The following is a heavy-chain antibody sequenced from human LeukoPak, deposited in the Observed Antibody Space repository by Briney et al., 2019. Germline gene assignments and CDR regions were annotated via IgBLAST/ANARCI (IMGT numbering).Heavy chain of an antibody. J-gene: IGHJ5*02. CDR3: AKGSRGTIHSKDRFDP. Sequence: GRSPRLSSAASGFTFSSYGMHWVRQAPGKGLEWVSAISGSGGSTYYADSVKGRFTISRDNSKNTLYLQMNSLRAEDTAVYYCAKGSRGTIHSKDRFDPWGQGTLVTVSS. V-gene: IGHV3-23*01. D-gene: IGHD3-16*01. CDR1: GFTFSSYG. CDR2: ISGSGGST.